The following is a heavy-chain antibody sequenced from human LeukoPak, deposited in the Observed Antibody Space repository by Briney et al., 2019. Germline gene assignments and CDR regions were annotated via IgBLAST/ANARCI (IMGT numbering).Heavy chain of an antibody. CDR1: GYTYTGYY. CDR3: ARDRSLSYDFWSGLRTGYFDL. Sequence: GASVKVSCKASGYTYTGYYMHWVRQAPGQGLEWMGRINPNSGGTNYAQKFQGRVTMTRDTSISTAYMELSRLRSDDTAVYYCARDRSLSYDFWSGLRTGYFDLWGRGTLVTVSS. V-gene: IGHV1-2*06. J-gene: IGHJ2*01. D-gene: IGHD3-3*01. CDR2: INPNSGGT.